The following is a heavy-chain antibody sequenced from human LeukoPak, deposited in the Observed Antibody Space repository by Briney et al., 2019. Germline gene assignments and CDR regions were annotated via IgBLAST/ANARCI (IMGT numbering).Heavy chain of an antibody. CDR2: NYTSWST. V-gene: IGHV4-4*07. CDR3: ARGSYSSSDYYYYYMDV. D-gene: IGHD6-6*01. Sequence: PSETLSLTCTVSGDSNSSYHWSWIRQPTGKGLEWIGRNYTSWSTNYNPSLKSRVTISVDTSKNQFSLKLSSVTAADTAVYYCARGSYSSSDYYYYYMDVWGKGTTVTVSS. J-gene: IGHJ6*03. CDR1: GDSNSSYH.